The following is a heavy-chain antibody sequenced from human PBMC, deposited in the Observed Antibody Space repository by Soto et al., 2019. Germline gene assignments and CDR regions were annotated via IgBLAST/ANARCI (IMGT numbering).Heavy chain of an antibody. Sequence: QVQLQESGPGLVKPSQTLSLTCTVSGGSISSGDHYWTWIRQHPGKGLEWIGCIYYTGSTYYNPSLKSXXTXSSXTSTSQFSLTLSSVTAADTAIYYCAHSITSNWFDPWGQGTLVTVSS. CDR2: IYYTGST. CDR3: AHSITSNWFDP. J-gene: IGHJ5*02. CDR1: GGSISSGDHY. D-gene: IGHD3-10*01. V-gene: IGHV4-31*03.